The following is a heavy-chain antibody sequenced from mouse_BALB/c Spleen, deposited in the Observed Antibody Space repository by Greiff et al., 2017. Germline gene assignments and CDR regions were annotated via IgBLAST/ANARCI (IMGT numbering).Heavy chain of an antibody. Sequence: QVQLKESGPSLVQPSQCLSITCTASGFSFTSYGVHWVRQSPGKGLEWMGVIWRGGGTDCNADFMSRLSITKDNTKSQVFFKLNSLQADDTAIYYCAKRGAYGSFYAMDYWGQGTSVTVSS. CDR2: IWRGGGT. D-gene: IGHD1-1*01. J-gene: IGHJ4*01. CDR3: AKRGAYGSFYAMDY. V-gene: IGHV2-5-1*01. CDR1: GFSFTSYG.